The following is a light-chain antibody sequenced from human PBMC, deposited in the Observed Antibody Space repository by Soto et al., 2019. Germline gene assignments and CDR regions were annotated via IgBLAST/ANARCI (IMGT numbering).Light chain of an antibody. CDR1: QSVSSN. CDR3: QQYNNWPPWT. J-gene: IGKJ1*01. Sequence: EIVMTQSPAILSVSPGERATLSCRASQSVSSNLAWYQQKPGQAPRLLIYGASTRATGIPARFSGSGSWTEFTLTISSLQSEDFAVYYCQQYNNWPPWTFGQGTKVEIK. V-gene: IGKV3-15*01. CDR2: GAS.